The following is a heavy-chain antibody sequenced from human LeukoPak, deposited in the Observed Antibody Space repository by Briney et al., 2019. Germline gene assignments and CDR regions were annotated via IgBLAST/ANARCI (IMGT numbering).Heavy chain of an antibody. V-gene: IGHV4-39*01. CDR1: GGSFSSSSYY. CDR3: ARLKGVAIDY. CDR2: IYCSGST. D-gene: IGHD2-8*01. J-gene: IGHJ4*02. Sequence: SETLSLTCTVSGGSFSSSSYYWGWLRQPPGKGLEWLGSIYCSGSTYYNPSLKSQVTISEDTSKDQFSLKLSSVTAADTAVYYCARLKGVAIDYWGEGALVTVSS.